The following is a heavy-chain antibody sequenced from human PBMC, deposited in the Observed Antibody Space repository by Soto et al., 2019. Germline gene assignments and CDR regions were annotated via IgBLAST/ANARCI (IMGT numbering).Heavy chain of an antibody. CDR3: ARDLFGVEDYGMHV. V-gene: IGHV4-31*03. CDR2: IYYSGST. J-gene: IGHJ6*02. D-gene: IGHD3-3*01. CDR1: GGSISSGGYY. Sequence: TLSLTCTVSGGSISSGGYYWSWIRQHPGKGLEWIGYIYYSGSTYYNPSLKSRVTISVDTSKNQFSLKLSSVTAADTAVYYRARDLFGVEDYGMHVWGQGTTVTVSS.